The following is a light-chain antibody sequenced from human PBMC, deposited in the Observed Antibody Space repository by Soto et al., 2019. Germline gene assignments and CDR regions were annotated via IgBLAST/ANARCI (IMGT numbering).Light chain of an antibody. Sequence: QSALTQPPSASGTPGQRVTMSCSGTSSNIGTSAVSWYQQLPGTAPKLLIYSSNQRPSGVPDRFSGSKTGTSASLAISGLQSVDEADYYCAAWDDSLTGVVFGGGTKVTVL. V-gene: IGLV1-44*01. CDR2: SSN. CDR1: SSNIGTSA. CDR3: AAWDDSLTGVV. J-gene: IGLJ2*01.